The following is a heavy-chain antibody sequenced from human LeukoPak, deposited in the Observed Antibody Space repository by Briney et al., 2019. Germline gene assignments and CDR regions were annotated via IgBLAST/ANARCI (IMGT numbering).Heavy chain of an antibody. CDR1: GGSISSYY. Sequence: SETLSLTCTVSGGSISSYYWSWIRQPPGKGLEWIGYIYYSGSTNYNPSLKSLVTISVDTSKNQFSLKLSSVTAADTAVYYCARHPPTYDILTGSYYYYGMDVWGKGTTVTVSS. V-gene: IGHV4-59*01. CDR3: ARHPPTYDILTGSYYYYGMDV. CDR2: IYYSGST. J-gene: IGHJ6*04. D-gene: IGHD3-9*01.